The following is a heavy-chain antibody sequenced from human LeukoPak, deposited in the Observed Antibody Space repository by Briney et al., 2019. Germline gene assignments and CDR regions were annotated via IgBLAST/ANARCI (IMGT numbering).Heavy chain of an antibody. CDR3: ARDRDAVDTAMVNDY. V-gene: IGHV3-21*01. CDR2: ISSSSYI. D-gene: IGHD5-18*01. J-gene: IGHJ4*02. Sequence: GGSLRLSCAASGFTFSSYSMNWVRQAPGKGLEWVPSISSSSYIYYADSVKGRFTISRDNAKNSLYLQMNSLRAEDTAVYYCARDRDAVDTAMVNDYWGQGTLVTVSS. CDR1: GFTFSSYS.